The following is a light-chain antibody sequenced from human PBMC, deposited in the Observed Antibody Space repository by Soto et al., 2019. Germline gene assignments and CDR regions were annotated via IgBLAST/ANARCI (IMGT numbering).Light chain of an antibody. J-gene: IGLJ1*01. CDR2: EVT. CDR3: CSFADFTYV. CDR1: ISDIGSYDL. Sequence: QGTRTLPACVSGSPGQSITISCTGTISDIGSYDLVSWYQQHPGTAPKLIIYEVTKRPSGVSTRFSGSKSGNTASLTISGLQAVDEADYYCCSFADFTYVFGTGTKVTVL. V-gene: IGLV2-23*02.